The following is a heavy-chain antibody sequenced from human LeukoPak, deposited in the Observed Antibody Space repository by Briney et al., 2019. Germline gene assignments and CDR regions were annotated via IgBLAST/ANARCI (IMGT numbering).Heavy chain of an antibody. CDR2: INTNTGNP. CDR3: AGTYCSGGSCHLYYYYYGMDV. J-gene: IGHJ6*02. Sequence: ASVKVSCKASGYTFTSYAMNWVRQAPGQGLEWMGWINTNTGNPTYAQGFTGRFVFSLDTSVSTAYLQISSLKAEDTAVYYCAGTYCSGGSCHLYYYYYGMDVWGQGTTVTVSS. D-gene: IGHD2-15*01. CDR1: GYTFTSYA. V-gene: IGHV7-4-1*02.